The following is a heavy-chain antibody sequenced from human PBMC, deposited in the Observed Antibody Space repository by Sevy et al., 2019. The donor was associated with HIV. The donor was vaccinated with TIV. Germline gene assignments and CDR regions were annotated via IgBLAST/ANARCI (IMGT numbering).Heavy chain of an antibody. D-gene: IGHD2-2*01. CDR3: ARDKLGYCSSTSCSAETFDY. V-gene: IGHV3-7*01. Sequence: GGSLRLSCAASGFTFSSYWMSWVRQAPGKGLEWVANIKQDGSEKYYVDSVKGRFTISRDNAKNSLYLQMNSLRAEDTAVYYCARDKLGYCSSTSCSAETFDYWGQGTLVTVSS. J-gene: IGHJ4*02. CDR1: GFTFSSYW. CDR2: IKQDGSEK.